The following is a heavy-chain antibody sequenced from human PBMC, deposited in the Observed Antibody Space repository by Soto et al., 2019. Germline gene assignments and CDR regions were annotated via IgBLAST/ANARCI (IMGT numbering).Heavy chain of an antibody. D-gene: IGHD2-15*01. CDR2: IIPIFGTA. CDR3: ARGRWVVVVAATPYYCGMDV. CDR1: GGTFSSYA. V-gene: IGHV1-69*12. Sequence: QVQLVQSGAEVKKPGSSVKVSCKASGGTFSSYAISWVRQAPGQGLEWMGGIIPIFGTANYAQKFQGRVTITADESTSTAYMELSSLGSDEPAVYYCARGRWVVVVAATPYYCGMDVWGQGTTVTVSS. J-gene: IGHJ6*02.